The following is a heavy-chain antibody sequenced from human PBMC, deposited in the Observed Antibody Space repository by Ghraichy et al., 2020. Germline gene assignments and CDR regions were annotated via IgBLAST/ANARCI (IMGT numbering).Heavy chain of an antibody. D-gene: IGHD6-6*01. J-gene: IGHJ2*01. CDR2: IKQDGSEK. CDR3: VRAPPPVAARFDP. V-gene: IGHV3-7*01. Sequence: GGSLRLSCAASGFTFSTYWMSWVRQGPGKGLEWVANIKQDGSEKYYVDSVKGRFTISRDNAKNSLYLQMNSLRAEDTAVYYCVRAPPPVAARFDPWGRGTLVAVSS. CDR1: GFTFSTYW.